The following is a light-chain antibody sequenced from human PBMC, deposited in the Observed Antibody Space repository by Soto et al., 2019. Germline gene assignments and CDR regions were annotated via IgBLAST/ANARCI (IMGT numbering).Light chain of an antibody. Sequence: QSVLTQPPSGSGTPGQGVTISCSGSNSNIGANPVFWYQHLPGTAPKLLLYRNNHRPSGVPDRFSGSKSGTSASLAISGLRSEDEGDYYCAVWDDSLTGRVFGGGTKVTVL. CDR1: NSNIGANP. V-gene: IGLV1-47*01. J-gene: IGLJ2*01. CDR3: AVWDDSLTGRV. CDR2: RNN.